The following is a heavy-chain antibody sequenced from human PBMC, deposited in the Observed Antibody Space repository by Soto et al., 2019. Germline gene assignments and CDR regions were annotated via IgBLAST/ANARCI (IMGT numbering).Heavy chain of an antibody. Sequence: GGSLRLSCAASGFTFSSYGMHWVRQAPGKGLEWVAVIWYDGSNKYYADSVKGRFTISRDNSKNTLYLQMNSLRAEDTAVYYCARDAEAYSSSWYYFDYWGQGTLVTVSS. V-gene: IGHV3-33*01. CDR1: GFTFSSYG. J-gene: IGHJ4*02. D-gene: IGHD6-13*01. CDR3: ARDAEAYSSSWYYFDY. CDR2: IWYDGSNK.